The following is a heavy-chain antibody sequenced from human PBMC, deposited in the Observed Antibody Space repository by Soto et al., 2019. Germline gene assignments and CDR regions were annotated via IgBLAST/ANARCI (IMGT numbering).Heavy chain of an antibody. CDR3: AKSVYNWNDGFFDY. J-gene: IGHJ4*02. Sequence: GGSLRLSCAASGFTFSSHGMHWVRQAPGKGLEWVAIISYDEINKYYADSVKGRFTISRDNSKNTLYLQMNSLRAEDTAVYYCAKSVYNWNDGFFDYWGQGTLVTVSS. CDR2: ISYDEINK. D-gene: IGHD1-1*01. CDR1: GFTFSSHG. V-gene: IGHV3-30*18.